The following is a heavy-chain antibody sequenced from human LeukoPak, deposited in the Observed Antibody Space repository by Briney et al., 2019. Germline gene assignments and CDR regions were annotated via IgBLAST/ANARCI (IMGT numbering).Heavy chain of an antibody. CDR3: ASEPYYDFWSGYYDY. CDR1: GGSISSSSYY. V-gene: IGHV4-39*07. CDR2: IYYSGST. Sequence: SETLSLTCTVSGGSISSSSYYWGWIRQPPGKGLEWIGSIYYSGSTYYNPSLKSRVTISVDTSKNQISLKLSSVTAADTAVYYCASEPYYDFWSGYYDYWGQGTLVTVSS. J-gene: IGHJ4*02. D-gene: IGHD3-3*01.